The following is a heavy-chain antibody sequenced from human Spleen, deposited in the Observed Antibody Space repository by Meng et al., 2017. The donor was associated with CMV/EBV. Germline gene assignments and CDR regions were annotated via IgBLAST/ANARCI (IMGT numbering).Heavy chain of an antibody. CDR3: ARVRVPEPPLEWPQLWGENF. CDR1: GFTFSTYS. CDR2: VNNSATHI. V-gene: IGHV3-21*01. J-gene: IGHJ4*02. D-gene: IGHD3-3*01. Sequence: GGSLRLSCAISGFTFSTYSMNWVRQAPGKGLEWVSSVNNSATHIYYVDSVKGRFTISRDNAKNSLFLQMRSLRAEDTAVYYCARVRVPEPPLEWPQLWGENFWGQGALVTVSS.